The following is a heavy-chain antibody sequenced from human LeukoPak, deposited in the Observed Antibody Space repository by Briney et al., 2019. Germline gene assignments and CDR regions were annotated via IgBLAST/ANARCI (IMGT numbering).Heavy chain of an antibody. V-gene: IGHV3-23*01. CDR2: ISGSGGST. D-gene: IGHD2-2*02. CDR1: GFIFSSYP. Sequence: GGSLRLSCAASGFIFSSYPMSRVPQAPGKEREWVSAISGSGGSTYYADSVKGRFTISRDNSKNTLYLQMNSLRAEDTAVYYCAKLLYEDYWGQGTLVTVSS. CDR3: AKLLYEDY. J-gene: IGHJ4*02.